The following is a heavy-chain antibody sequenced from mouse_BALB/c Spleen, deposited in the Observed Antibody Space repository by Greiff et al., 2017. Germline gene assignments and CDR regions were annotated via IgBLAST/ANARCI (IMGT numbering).Heavy chain of an antibody. Sequence: VQLQQSGAELVRPGVSVKISCKGSGYTFTDYAMHWVKQSHAKSLEWIGVISTYYGDASYNQKFKGKATMTVDKSSSTAYMELARLTSEDSAIYYCARGNYRYDWFAYWGQGTLVTVSA. CDR1: GYTFTDYA. CDR2: ISTYYGDA. D-gene: IGHD2-14*01. CDR3: ARGNYRYDWFAY. J-gene: IGHJ3*01. V-gene: IGHV1S137*01.